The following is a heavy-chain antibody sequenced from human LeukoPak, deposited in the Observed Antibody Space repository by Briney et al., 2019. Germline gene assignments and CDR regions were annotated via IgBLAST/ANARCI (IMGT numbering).Heavy chain of an antibody. CDR1: GSTFSTYG. V-gene: IGHV3-30*03. J-gene: IGHJ4*02. CDR3: AARVGWTGNFDY. Sequence: GRSLRLSCAASGSTFSTYGMHWVSQAPGKGLEWVAVISIDRSNKDYADSVKGRFTISRNNSKNTLYLQMNSLRAEDTAVYYCAARVGWTGNFDYWGQGTLVTVSS. CDR2: ISIDRSNK. D-gene: IGHD3/OR15-3a*01.